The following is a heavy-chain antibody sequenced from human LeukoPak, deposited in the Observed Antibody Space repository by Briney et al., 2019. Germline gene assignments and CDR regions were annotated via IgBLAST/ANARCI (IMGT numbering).Heavy chain of an antibody. V-gene: IGHV4-39*07. CDR3: ARKDLDC. CDR2: IHHSGST. J-gene: IGHJ4*02. D-gene: IGHD2-15*01. CDR1: GGSISSSSYY. Sequence: PSETLSLTCTASGGSISSSSYYWGRLRQPPGKGLEWIGSIHHSGSTYYNHSLNSRLTMSLDTAKSRFCLNLSSVTAAYTAMYYCARKDLDCWGGGTLVTVSS.